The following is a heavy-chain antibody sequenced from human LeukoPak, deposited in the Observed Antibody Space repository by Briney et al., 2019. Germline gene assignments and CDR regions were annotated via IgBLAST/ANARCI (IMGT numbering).Heavy chain of an antibody. CDR2: IYHNGDT. CDR1: GGSISSYF. Sequence: SETLSLTCTVSGGSISSYFWTWIRQPPGKGLEWIGYIYHNGDTNYNPSLKSRVTISVDTSKNQFPLKLSSVTAADTAVYYCARKIRGVDAFDIWGQGTMVTVSS. V-gene: IGHV4-59*01. J-gene: IGHJ3*02. CDR3: ARKIRGVDAFDI. D-gene: IGHD3-10*01.